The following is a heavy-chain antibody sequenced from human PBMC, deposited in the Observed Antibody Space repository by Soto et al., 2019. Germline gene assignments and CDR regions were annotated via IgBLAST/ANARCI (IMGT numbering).Heavy chain of an antibody. CDR2: ISAYNGNT. Sequence: ASVKVSCKASGYTFTSYGISWVRQAPGQGLEWMGWISAYNGNTNYAQKLQGRVTMTTDTSTSTAYMALRSLRSDDTAVYYCARDPRFITGPHSGAFDIWGQGTMVTVSS. D-gene: IGHD1-20*01. CDR3: ARDPRFITGPHSGAFDI. J-gene: IGHJ3*02. CDR1: GYTFTSYG. V-gene: IGHV1-18*01.